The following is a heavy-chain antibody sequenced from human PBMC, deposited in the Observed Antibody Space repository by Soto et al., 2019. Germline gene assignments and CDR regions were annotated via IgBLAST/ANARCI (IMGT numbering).Heavy chain of an antibody. CDR1: GFSFSSFG. CDR3: ARGGKNSYGMDV. J-gene: IGHJ6*02. Sequence: GCLRLSCAASGFSFSSFGMHWVRQAPDKGLEWVANIWYDGRNKYFADSVKGRFTISRDDSKNTFYLQMNSLRAEDTAVYYCARGGKNSYGMDVWGQGTTVTVSS. D-gene: IGHD3-16*01. CDR2: IWYDGRNK. V-gene: IGHV3-33*01.